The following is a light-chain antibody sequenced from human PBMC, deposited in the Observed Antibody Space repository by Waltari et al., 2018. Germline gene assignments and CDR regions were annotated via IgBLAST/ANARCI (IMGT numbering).Light chain of an antibody. V-gene: IGKV3-15*01. J-gene: IGKJ4*01. CDR2: GAS. CDR1: QSVSSN. CDR3: QQYNNWPLT. Sequence: VSPGERATLSCRASQSVSSNLAWYQQKPGQAPRLLIYGASTRATGLPARFSGSGSGTEFALTISSLQSEDFAVYYCQQYNNWPLTFGGGTKVEIK.